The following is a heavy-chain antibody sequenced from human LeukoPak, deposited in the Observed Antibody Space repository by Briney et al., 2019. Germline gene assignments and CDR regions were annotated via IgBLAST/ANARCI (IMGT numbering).Heavy chain of an antibody. V-gene: IGHV3-11*05. CDR3: AKDVGTSGNYSPSDY. CDR1: GFTFNDYY. Sequence: GGSLRLSCAASGFTFNDYYMSWIRQAPGKGLEWLSYINIGGTNTHYADSVKGRFTISRDNSKNTLYLQMDSLRAEDTAVYYCAKDVGTSGNYSPSDYWGQGTLVTVSS. D-gene: IGHD3-10*01. J-gene: IGHJ4*02. CDR2: INIGGTNT.